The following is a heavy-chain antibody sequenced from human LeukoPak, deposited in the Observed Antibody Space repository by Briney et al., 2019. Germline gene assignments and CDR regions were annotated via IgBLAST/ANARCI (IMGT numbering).Heavy chain of an antibody. CDR2: IYYSGSS. D-gene: IGHD1-1*01. Sequence: SETLSLTCSVSGGSISSGSYYWSWIRQPPGKGLGWIGYIYYSGSSNYNPSLKSRVTMSVDTSKNHFSLKLSSVTAADTAVYYCASGFRGQLGYFDYWGQGTLVTVSS. J-gene: IGHJ4*02. CDR1: GGSISSGSYY. CDR3: ASGFRGQLGYFDY. V-gene: IGHV4-61*03.